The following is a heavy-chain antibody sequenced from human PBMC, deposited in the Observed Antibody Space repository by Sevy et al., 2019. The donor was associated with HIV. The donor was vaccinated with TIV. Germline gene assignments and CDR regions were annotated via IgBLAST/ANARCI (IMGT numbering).Heavy chain of an antibody. CDR1: GFTFSSYS. J-gene: IGHJ6*03. V-gene: IGHV3-21*01. CDR2: ISSSSSYI. CDR3: ARDQWLATYYYYYYMDV. Sequence: GGSLRLSCAASGFTFSSYSMKWVRQAPGKGLEWVSSISSSSSYIYYADSVKGRFTISRDNAKNSLYLQMNSLRAEDTAVYYCARDQWLATYYYYYYMDVWGKGTTVTVSS. D-gene: IGHD6-19*01.